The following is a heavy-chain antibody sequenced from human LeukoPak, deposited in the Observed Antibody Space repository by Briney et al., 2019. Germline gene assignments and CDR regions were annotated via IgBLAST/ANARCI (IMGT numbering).Heavy chain of an antibody. Sequence: PSETLSLTCAVYGGSFSGYYWSWIRQPPGKGLEWIGEINHSGSTNYNPSLKSRVTISVDTSKNQFSLKLSSVTAADTAAYYCARGGSGYSGYDYWGQGTLVTVSS. V-gene: IGHV4-34*01. CDR1: GGSFSGYY. CDR2: INHSGST. D-gene: IGHD5-12*01. CDR3: ARGGSGYSGYDY. J-gene: IGHJ4*02.